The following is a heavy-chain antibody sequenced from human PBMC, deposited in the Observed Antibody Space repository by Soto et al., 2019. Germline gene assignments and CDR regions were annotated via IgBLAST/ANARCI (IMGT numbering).Heavy chain of an antibody. J-gene: IGHJ6*03. CDR3: ARESGGATATIDYSYFYMDV. CDR2: INPNGGVT. V-gene: IGHV1-2*04. Sequence: QVQLVQSGAEVKKPGASVTVSCRSSGDTFNDYYIHWVRQAPGQGLEWLGWINPNGGVTKYAQKFRGLVTMTRDTSIRTVYLQLSRLRSDDTAVYYCARESGGATATIDYSYFYMDVWGTGTTVTVSS. D-gene: IGHD5-12*01. CDR1: GDTFNDYY.